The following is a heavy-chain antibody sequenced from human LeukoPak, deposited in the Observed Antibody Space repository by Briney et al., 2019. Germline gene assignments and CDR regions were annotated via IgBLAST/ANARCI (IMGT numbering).Heavy chain of an antibody. CDR2: IYTSGST. CDR3: ARDPGVLLTDAFDI. D-gene: IGHD3-10*01. Sequence: SETLSLTCTVSGGSISSYYWSWIRQPAGKGLEWIGRIYTSGSTNYNPSLKSRVTMSVDTSKNQFSLKLSSVTAADTAVYYCARDPGVLLTDAFDIWGQGTMVTVSS. CDR1: GGSISSYY. V-gene: IGHV4-4*07. J-gene: IGHJ3*02.